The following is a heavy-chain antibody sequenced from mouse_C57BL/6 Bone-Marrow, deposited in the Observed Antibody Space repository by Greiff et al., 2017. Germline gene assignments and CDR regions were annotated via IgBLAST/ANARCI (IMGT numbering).Heavy chain of an antibody. CDR2: IRNKANGYTT. Sequence: EVKLVESGGGLVQPGGSLSLSCAASGFTFTDYYMSWVRQPPGKALEWLGFIRNKANGYTTEYSASVKGRFTISRDNSQSSLYLQMNALRAEDSATYYCARYGNYRYYYAMDYWGQGTSVTVSS. J-gene: IGHJ4*01. D-gene: IGHD2-1*01. CDR3: ARYGNYRYYYAMDY. CDR1: GFTFTDYY. V-gene: IGHV7-3*01.